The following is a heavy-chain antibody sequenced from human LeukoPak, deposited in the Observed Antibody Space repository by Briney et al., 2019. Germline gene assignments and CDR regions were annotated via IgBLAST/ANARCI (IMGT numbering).Heavy chain of an antibody. Sequence: GGSLRLSCAASGFTVSSNFMSWVRQAPGKGLEWVSVIFSGGTIYYADSLKGRFTISRDNSKNTLYLQINNLRAEDTAVYYCARGAIPAVLYYFDYWGQGSLVTVSS. D-gene: IGHD2-2*02. CDR3: ARGAIPAVLYYFDY. V-gene: IGHV3-66*01. CDR1: GFTVSSNF. J-gene: IGHJ4*02. CDR2: IFSGGTI.